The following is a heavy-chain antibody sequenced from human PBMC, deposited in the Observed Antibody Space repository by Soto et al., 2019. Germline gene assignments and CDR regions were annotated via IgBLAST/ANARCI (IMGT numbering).Heavy chain of an antibody. V-gene: IGHV4-34*01. CDR3: ARRTITMVRSRYFDY. J-gene: IGHJ4*02. CDR1: GGSFSGYY. CDR2: INHSGST. Sequence: QVQLQQWGAGLLKASETLSLTCAVYGGSFSGYYWSWIRQPPGKGLEWIGEINHSGSTNYNPSLKSRVTISVDTSKNQFSLKLSSLTAADTAVYYCARRTITMVRSRYFDYWGQGTLVTVSS. D-gene: IGHD3-10*01.